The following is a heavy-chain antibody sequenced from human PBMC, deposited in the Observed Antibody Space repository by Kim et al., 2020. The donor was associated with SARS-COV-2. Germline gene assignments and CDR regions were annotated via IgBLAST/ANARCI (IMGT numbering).Heavy chain of an antibody. Sequence: GGSLTLSCAASRFTFSSYGINWVRQAPGKGLEWVAAIKYDGSNYYYADSVKGRFTISRDNSKNTVYLQMNSLSAEDTAMYYCARERVGAVAGWFILSAFDYWGQGTLVTVSS. CDR2: IKYDGSNY. CDR3: ARERVGAVAGWFILSAFDY. J-gene: IGHJ4*02. CDR1: RFTFSSYG. D-gene: IGHD3-10*01. V-gene: IGHV3-30*03.